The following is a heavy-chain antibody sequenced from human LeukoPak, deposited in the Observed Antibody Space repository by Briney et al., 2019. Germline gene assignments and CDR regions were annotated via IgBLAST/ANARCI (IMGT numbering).Heavy chain of an antibody. V-gene: IGHV3-74*01. Sequence: GGSLRLSCAASGFTFSSYWMHWVRQSPGKGLVWVSRTNSDGNITSYADSVKGRFTISRDNAKNTLCLQMNSLRPEDTAVYYCARVFQGVVLDAWGQGTLVTVSS. J-gene: IGHJ5*02. D-gene: IGHD2-8*01. CDR2: TNSDGNIT. CDR1: GFTFSSYW. CDR3: ARVFQGVVLDA.